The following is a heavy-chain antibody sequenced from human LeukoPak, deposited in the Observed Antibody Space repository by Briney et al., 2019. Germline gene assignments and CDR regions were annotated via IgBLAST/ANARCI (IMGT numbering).Heavy chain of an antibody. V-gene: IGHV3-48*03. Sequence: GGSLRLSCAASGFTFSSYEMNWVRQAPGKGLDWVQKIRSSGSTIYYADSVKGRFTISRDNAKNSLYLQMNSLRAEDTAVYYCARAAHGSGSYVAYYYYMDVWGKGTTVTISS. CDR1: GFTFSSYE. J-gene: IGHJ6*03. CDR3: ARAAHGSGSYVAYYYYMDV. D-gene: IGHD3-10*01. CDR2: IRSSGSTI.